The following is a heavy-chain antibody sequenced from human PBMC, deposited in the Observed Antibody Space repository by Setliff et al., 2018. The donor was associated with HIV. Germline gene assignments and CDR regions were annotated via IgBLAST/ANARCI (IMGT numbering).Heavy chain of an antibody. V-gene: IGHV4-31*02. CDR1: GGSISSSSYY. J-gene: IGHJ3*02. D-gene: IGHD2-2*01. Sequence: SETLSLTCTVSGGSISSSSYYWGWIRQPPGKGLEWIGYIYYSGNTYYNPSLKSRLTISVDTSKNHFSLKLSSVTAAETAVYYCARAFCSSASCYGGGDAFDIWGQGTMVTVSS. CDR2: IYYSGNT. CDR3: ARAFCSSASCYGGGDAFDI.